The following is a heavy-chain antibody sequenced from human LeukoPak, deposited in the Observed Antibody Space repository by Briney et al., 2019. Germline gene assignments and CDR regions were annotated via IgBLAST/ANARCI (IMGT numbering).Heavy chain of an antibody. J-gene: IGHJ4*02. CDR2: IRYDGSNK. V-gene: IGHV3-30*02. CDR1: GFTISSYG. Sequence: GGSLRLSCAASGFTISSYGMHWVRQAPGKGLEWVAFIRYDGSNKYYADSVKGRFTISRDNSKNTLYLQMNSLRAEDTAVYYCANRCYGSGSLDYWGREPWSPSPQ. CDR3: ANRCYGSGSLDY. D-gene: IGHD3-10*01.